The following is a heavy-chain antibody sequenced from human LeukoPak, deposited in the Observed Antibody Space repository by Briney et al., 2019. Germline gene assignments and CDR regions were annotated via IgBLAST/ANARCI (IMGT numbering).Heavy chain of an antibody. CDR2: ISSNGGST. Sequence: GGSLRLSCAASGFTFSSYAMHWVRQAPGKGLEYVSAISSNGGSTYYANSVKGRFTISRDNSKNTLYLQMGSLRAEDMAVYYCARAPYSSPRSGAFDIWGQGTVVTVSS. V-gene: IGHV3-64*01. CDR1: GFTFSSYA. D-gene: IGHD6-13*01. CDR3: ARAPYSSPRSGAFDI. J-gene: IGHJ3*02.